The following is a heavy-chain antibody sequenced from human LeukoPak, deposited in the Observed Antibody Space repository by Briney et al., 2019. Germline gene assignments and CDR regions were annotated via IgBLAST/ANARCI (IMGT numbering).Heavy chain of an antibody. CDR2: INHSGST. D-gene: IGHD2-2*01. CDR1: GGSFSGYY. J-gene: IGHJ4*02. CDR3: ARGRVPAGLGYFDY. V-gene: IGHV4-34*01. Sequence: SETLSLTCAVYGGSFSGYYWSWIRQPPGKGLEWIGEINHSGSTNYNPSLKSRVTISVDTCKNQFSLKLSSVTAADTAVYYCARGRVPAGLGYFDYWGQGTLVTVSS.